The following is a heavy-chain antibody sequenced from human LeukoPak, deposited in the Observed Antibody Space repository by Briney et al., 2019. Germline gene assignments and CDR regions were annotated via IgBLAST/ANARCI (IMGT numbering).Heavy chain of an antibody. J-gene: IGHJ6*02. CDR1: GFTVSSNY. D-gene: IGHD6-19*01. CDR3: ASENSSDGWYYYGMDV. Sequence: QPGGSLRLSCAASGFTVSSNYMSWVRQAPGKGLEWVSVMYTGDRPYYADSVRGRFTISRDNSKKTVWLQMNNLRAEDTAVYYCASENSSDGWYYYGMDVWGQGTTVTVSS. V-gene: IGHV3-53*01. CDR2: MYTGDRP.